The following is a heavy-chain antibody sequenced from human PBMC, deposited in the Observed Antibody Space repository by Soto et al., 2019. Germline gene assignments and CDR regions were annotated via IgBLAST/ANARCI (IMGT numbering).Heavy chain of an antibody. CDR3: ARESRALMTWFDP. V-gene: IGHV4-30-4*01. J-gene: IGHJ5*02. D-gene: IGHD2-8*01. Sequence: SETLSLTCTVSGSSINSGDYYWSWIRQPPGKGLEYIGYIYYSGSTYYNPPLKSRLTFSVDTSKNQFSLKLNSVTAADTAVYYCARESRALMTWFDPWGQGTLVTVSS. CDR2: IYYSGST. CDR1: GSSINSGDYY.